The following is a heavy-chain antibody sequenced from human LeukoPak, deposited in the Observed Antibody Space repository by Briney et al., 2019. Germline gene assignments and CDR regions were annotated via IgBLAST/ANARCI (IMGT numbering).Heavy chain of an antibody. V-gene: IGHV1-2*06. CDR1: GYTFTGYY. CDR3: ARVDRAMTKIVDYYYMDV. J-gene: IGHJ6*03. CDR2: INPNSGGT. D-gene: IGHD5-18*01. Sequence: GASVKVSCKASGYTFTGYYMHWVRHAPGQGLEWMGRINPNSGGTNYAQKLQGRVTMTRDTSISTAYMELRRLRSDDTAVYYCARVDRAMTKIVDYYYMDVWGKGTTVTVSS.